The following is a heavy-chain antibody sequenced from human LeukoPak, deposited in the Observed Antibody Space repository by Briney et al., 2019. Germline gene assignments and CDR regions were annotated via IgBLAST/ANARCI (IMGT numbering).Heavy chain of an antibody. CDR1: GYSFTSYW. CDR3: AIIKYSNYAWFDP. Sequence: GESLKISCKGSGYSFTSYWIGWVRQMPGKGLEWMGIIYPGDSDTRYSPSFQGQVTISAVKSISTAYLQWSSLKASDTAMYYCAIIKYSNYAWFDPWGQGTLVTVSS. CDR2: IYPGDSDT. D-gene: IGHD4-11*01. J-gene: IGHJ5*02. V-gene: IGHV5-51*01.